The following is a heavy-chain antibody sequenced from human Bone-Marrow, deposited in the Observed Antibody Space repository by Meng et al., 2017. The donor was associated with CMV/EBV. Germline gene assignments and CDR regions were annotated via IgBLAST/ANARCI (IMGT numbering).Heavy chain of an antibody. CDR1: GYTFTGYY. Sequence: ASVTVSCKASGYTFTGYYMHWVRQAPGQGLEWMGWINPNSGGTNYAQKFQGRVTMTRDTSISTAYMELSRLRSDDTAVYYCARGFVVVPAAMNYWGQGTLVTVSS. CDR2: INPNSGGT. V-gene: IGHV1-2*02. J-gene: IGHJ4*02. CDR3: ARGFVVVPAAMNY. D-gene: IGHD2-2*01.